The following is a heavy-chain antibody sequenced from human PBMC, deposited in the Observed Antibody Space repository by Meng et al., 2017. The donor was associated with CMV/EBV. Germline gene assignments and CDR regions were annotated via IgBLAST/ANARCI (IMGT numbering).Heavy chain of an antibody. CDR1: GYTFTGYY. D-gene: IGHD2-2*01. CDR2: INPNSGGT. J-gene: IGHJ6*02. Sequence: ASVKVSCKASGYTFTGYYMHWVQQAPGQGLEWMGWINPNSGGTNYAQKFQGRVTMTRDTSISTAYMELSRLRSDDTAVYYCARVDGRYCSSTSCYEYYGMDVWGQGTTVTVSS. CDR3: ARVDGRYCSSTSCYEYYGMDV. V-gene: IGHV1-2*02.